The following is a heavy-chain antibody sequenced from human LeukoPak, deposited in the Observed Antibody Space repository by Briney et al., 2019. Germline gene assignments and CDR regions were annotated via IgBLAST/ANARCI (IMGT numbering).Heavy chain of an antibody. D-gene: IGHD2-15*01. V-gene: IGHV3-23*01. CDR2: ISNNGGYT. Sequence: GGSLRLSCAASEFTFSSYSMNWVRQAPGKGLEWVSAISNNGGYTYYADSVQGRSTISRDNSKSTLCLQMNSLRAKDTAVYYCAKQLGYCSDGSCYFPYWGQGTLVTVSS. J-gene: IGHJ4*02. CDR1: EFTFSSYS. CDR3: AKQLGYCSDGSCYFPY.